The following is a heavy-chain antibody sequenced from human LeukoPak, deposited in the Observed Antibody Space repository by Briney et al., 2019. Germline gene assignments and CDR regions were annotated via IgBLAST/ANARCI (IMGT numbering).Heavy chain of an antibody. CDR1: GYTFTGYY. D-gene: IGHD3-10*01. CDR2: INPNSDGT. J-gene: IGHJ4*02. CDR3: ARDLFGGPLGESRGGYFDY. V-gene: IGHV1-2*02. Sequence: ASVKVSCKTSGYTFTGYYIYWVRQAPGQGLEGMGWINPNSDGTNYAQNFQGRVTMTSDTSITTVYMELSSLTSDDTAVYYCARDLFGGPLGESRGGYFDYWGQGTLVTASS.